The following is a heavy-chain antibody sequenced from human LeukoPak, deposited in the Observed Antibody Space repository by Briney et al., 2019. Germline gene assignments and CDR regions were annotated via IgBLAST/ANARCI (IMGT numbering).Heavy chain of an antibody. CDR2: ISGSGGST. CDR3: AKWSEDGYNHWYYFDY. V-gene: IGHV3-23*01. J-gene: IGHJ4*02. D-gene: IGHD5-24*01. Sequence: PGGSLRLSCAASGFTFSSYAMSWVRQAPGKGLEWVSAISGSGGSTYYADSVKGRFTISRDNSKNTLYLQMNSLRAEDTAVYYCAKWSEDGYNHWYYFDYWGQGTLVTVSS. CDR1: GFTFSSYA.